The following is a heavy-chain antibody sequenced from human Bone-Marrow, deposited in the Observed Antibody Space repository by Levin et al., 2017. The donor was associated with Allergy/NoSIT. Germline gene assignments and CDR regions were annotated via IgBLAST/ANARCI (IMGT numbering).Heavy chain of an antibody. CDR3: ARSPRGGSTDY. D-gene: IGHD2-15*01. Sequence: GGSLRLSCAASGFTFSNSWMTWVRQAPGKGLEWVANIKQDGSEKYYVDSVKGRFTISRDNAKSSLFLQMNSLRAEDTAIYYCARSPRGGSTDYWGQGTLVTVSS. J-gene: IGHJ4*02. CDR1: GFTFSNSW. V-gene: IGHV3-7*01. CDR2: IKQDGSEK.